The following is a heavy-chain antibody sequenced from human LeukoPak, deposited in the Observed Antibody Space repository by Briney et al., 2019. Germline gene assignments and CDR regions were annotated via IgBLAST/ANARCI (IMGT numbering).Heavy chain of an antibody. CDR3: AKRDYSDSSGYYPLFDY. Sequence: PGGSLRLSCAASGFTFSSYAMSWVRQAPGKGLEWVSSISGSGDSTYYADSVKGRSTISRDNSKNTLYLQMNSLRAEDTAVYYCAKRDYSDSSGYYPLFDYWGQGTLVTVSS. CDR1: GFTFSSYA. D-gene: IGHD3-22*01. J-gene: IGHJ4*02. V-gene: IGHV3-23*01. CDR2: ISGSGDST.